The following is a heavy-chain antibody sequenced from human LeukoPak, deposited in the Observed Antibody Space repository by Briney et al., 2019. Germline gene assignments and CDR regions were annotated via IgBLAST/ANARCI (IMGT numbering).Heavy chain of an antibody. CDR1: GFTFSSYE. Sequence: GGSLRLSCAASGFTFSSYEMNWVRQAPGKGLEWVSYISNSGSTIYYADSVKGRFTISRDNAKNSLYLQMNSLRAEDTAVYYCARDRYGDYGSGSYYPYYYYGMDVWGQGTTVTVSS. D-gene: IGHD3-10*01. V-gene: IGHV3-48*03. J-gene: IGHJ6*02. CDR3: ARDRYGDYGSGSYYPYYYYGMDV. CDR2: ISNSGSTI.